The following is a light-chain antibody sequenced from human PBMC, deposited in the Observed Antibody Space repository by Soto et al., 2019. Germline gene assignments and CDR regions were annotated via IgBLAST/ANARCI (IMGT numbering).Light chain of an antibody. CDR2: EVS. Sequence: QPVLTQPPSASGSPGQSVTISCTGTSSDVGGYNYVSWYQQHPGKAPKLMIYEVSKRPSGVPDRFSGSKSGNTASLTVSGLQAEDEADYYCSSYAGSNNYWVFGGGTQLTVL. CDR1: SSDVGGYNY. CDR3: SSYAGSNNYWV. J-gene: IGLJ3*02. V-gene: IGLV2-8*01.